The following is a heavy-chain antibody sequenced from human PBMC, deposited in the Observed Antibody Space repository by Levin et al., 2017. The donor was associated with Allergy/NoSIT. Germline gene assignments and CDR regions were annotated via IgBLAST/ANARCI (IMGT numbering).Heavy chain of an antibody. CDR2: IKSKPDGGTT. CDR1: GFTFSNAW. Sequence: GGSLRLSCAASGFTFSNAWMSWVRQAPGKGLEWVGRIKSKPDGGTTDYAAPVKGRFTISRDDSKNTLYQEIHSLKTEDTAVYYCTTGLGDYGYYYYGMDGWGQGTTVTVSS. V-gene: IGHV3-15*01. D-gene: IGHD4-17*01. J-gene: IGHJ6*02. CDR3: TTGLGDYGYYYYGMDG.